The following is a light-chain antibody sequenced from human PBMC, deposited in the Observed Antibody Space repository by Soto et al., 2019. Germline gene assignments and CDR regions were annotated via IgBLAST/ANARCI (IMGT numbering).Light chain of an antibody. CDR3: QSYDRSLSGWV. CDR1: SSNIGANFD. J-gene: IGLJ3*02. CDR2: GNT. Sequence: QSVLTQPPSVSGAPGQRVTISCTGSSSNIGANFDVHWYHQLPGTAPKLLIYGNTNRPSGVPDRFSGSKSGASASLAITGLQAEDEADYYCQSYDRSLSGWVFGGRTKVTVL. V-gene: IGLV1-40*01.